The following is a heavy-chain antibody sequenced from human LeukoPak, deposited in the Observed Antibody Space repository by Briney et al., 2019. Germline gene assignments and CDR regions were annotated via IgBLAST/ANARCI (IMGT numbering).Heavy chain of an antibody. CDR2: IYYSGTT. Sequence: SETLSPTCTVSGGSISSSSYYWGWIRQPPGKGLEWIGSIYYSGTTYYNPSLKSRVTISVDTSKNQFSLKLSSVTAADTAVYYCARIDILTGYSYYYYGMDDWGQRKTVTASS. V-gene: IGHV4-39*01. J-gene: IGHJ6*02. CDR1: GGSISSSSYY. CDR3: ARIDILTGYSYYYYGMDD. D-gene: IGHD3-9*01.